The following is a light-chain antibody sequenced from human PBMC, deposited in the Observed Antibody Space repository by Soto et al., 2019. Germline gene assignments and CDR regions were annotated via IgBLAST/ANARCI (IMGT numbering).Light chain of an antibody. J-gene: IGKJ1*01. Sequence: EIVLTQSPGTLSLSPGDRATLSCRASQSVSSSFLAWYQQKPGQAPRLLIYGTSSRATGIPDRFSGSGAGTDFTLTISRLEPEHFAVYYCHQFDRALTFGQGTTVEIK. V-gene: IGKV3-20*01. CDR2: GTS. CDR3: HQFDRALT. CDR1: QSVSSSF.